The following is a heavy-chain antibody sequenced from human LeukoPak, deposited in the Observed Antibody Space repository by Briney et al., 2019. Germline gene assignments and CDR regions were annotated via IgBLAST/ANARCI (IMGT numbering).Heavy chain of an antibody. J-gene: IGHJ5*02. V-gene: IGHV4-59*01. CDR1: GGSISSYY. D-gene: IGHD1-26*01. CDR2: IYYSGST. Sequence: SETLSLTCTVSGGSISSYYWSWIRQPPGKGLEWIGYIYYSGSTNYNPSLKSRVTISVDTSKNQFSLRLSSVTAADTAVYYCARGGSGSYYDVRGWLDPWGQGTLVTVSS. CDR3: ARGGSGSYYDVRGWLDP.